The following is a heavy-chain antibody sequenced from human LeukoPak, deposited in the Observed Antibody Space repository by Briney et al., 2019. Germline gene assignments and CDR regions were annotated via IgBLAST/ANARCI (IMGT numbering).Heavy chain of an antibody. D-gene: IGHD6-13*01. V-gene: IGHV1-18*01. Sequence: ASVKVSCKASGYTFTSYGISWVRQAPGQGLEWMGWISAYNGNTNYAQKLQGRVTMTADTSTSTAYMELRSLRSDDTAVYYCAREDSSSWDTYYYVDYWGQGTLVTVSS. J-gene: IGHJ4*02. CDR1: GYTFTSYG. CDR3: AREDSSSWDTYYYVDY. CDR2: ISAYNGNT.